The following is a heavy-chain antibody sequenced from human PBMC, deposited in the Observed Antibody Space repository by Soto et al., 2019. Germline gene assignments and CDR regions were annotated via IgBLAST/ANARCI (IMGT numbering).Heavy chain of an antibody. J-gene: IGHJ4*02. CDR3: ARGDDFWSGYSFGY. CDR2: INHSGST. D-gene: IGHD3-3*01. V-gene: IGHV4-34*01. Sequence: SETLSLTCAVYGGSFSGYDWSWIRQPPGKGLEWIGEINHSGSTNYNPSLKSRVTISVDTSKNQFSLKLSSVTAADTAVYYCARGDDFWSGYSFGYWGQGTLVTVSS. CDR1: GGSFSGYD.